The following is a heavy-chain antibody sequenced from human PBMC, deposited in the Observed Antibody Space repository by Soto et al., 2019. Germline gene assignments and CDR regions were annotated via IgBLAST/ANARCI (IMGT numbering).Heavy chain of an antibody. V-gene: IGHV1-18*01. CDR3: ARDDVVVVAATVPFDY. CDR2: ISAYNGNT. D-gene: IGHD2-15*01. Sequence: ASVKVSCKASGYTFTSYGISWVRQAPGQGLEWMGWISAYNGNTNYAQKLQGRVTMTADTSTSTAYMELRSLRSDDTAVYYCARDDVVVVAATVPFDYWGQGTLVTVSS. CDR1: GYTFTSYG. J-gene: IGHJ4*02.